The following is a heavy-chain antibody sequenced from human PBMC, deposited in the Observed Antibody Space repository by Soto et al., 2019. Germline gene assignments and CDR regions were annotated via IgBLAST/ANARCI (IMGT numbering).Heavy chain of an antibody. D-gene: IGHD3-22*01. CDR3: ARDRVESGYPEYFQH. J-gene: IGHJ1*01. V-gene: IGHV3-53*01. CDR2: IYSGVST. CDR1: GFTVSSNY. Sequence: EVQLVESGGGLIQPGGSLRLSSAASGFTVSSNYMSWVRQAPGKGLEWVSVIYSGVSTYYADSVKGRFTISRDNSKNTLYLQMNSLRAEDTAVYYCARDRVESGYPEYFQHWGQGTLVTVSS.